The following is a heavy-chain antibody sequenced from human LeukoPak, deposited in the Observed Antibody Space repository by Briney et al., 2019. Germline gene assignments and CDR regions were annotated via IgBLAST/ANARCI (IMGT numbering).Heavy chain of an antibody. CDR3: ARDYSNGWYGDFDY. CDR2: ISAYNGHT. Sequence: ASVKVSCKASGYTCTSYGISWVRQAPGQGLEWMGWISAYNGHTNYAQKLQGRVTMTTDTSTSTAYMELRSLRSDDTAIYYCARDYSNGWYGDFDYWGQGTLVTVSS. CDR1: GYTCTSYG. D-gene: IGHD6-19*01. J-gene: IGHJ4*02. V-gene: IGHV1-18*01.